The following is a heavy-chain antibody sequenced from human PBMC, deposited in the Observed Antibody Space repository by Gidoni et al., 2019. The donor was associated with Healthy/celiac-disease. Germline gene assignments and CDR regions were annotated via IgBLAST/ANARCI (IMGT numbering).Heavy chain of an antibody. Sequence: QVQLVESGGGVVQPGRSLRLSCAASGFTFSSYGMHWVRQAPGKGLEWVAVISYDGSNKYYADSVKGRFTISRDNSKNTLYLQMNSLRAEDTAVYYCAKDFWYYYDSSGGAFDIWGQGTMVTVSS. CDR3: AKDFWYYYDSSGGAFDI. CDR1: GFTFSSYG. J-gene: IGHJ3*02. D-gene: IGHD3-22*01. CDR2: ISYDGSNK. V-gene: IGHV3-30*18.